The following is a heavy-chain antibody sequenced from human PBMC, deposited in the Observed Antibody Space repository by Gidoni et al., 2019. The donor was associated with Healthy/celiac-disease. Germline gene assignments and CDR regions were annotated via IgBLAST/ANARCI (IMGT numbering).Heavy chain of an antibody. CDR3: ARSVSPTANWFDP. D-gene: IGHD3-3*01. CDR2: ISYDGSNK. V-gene: IGHV3-30-3*01. Sequence: QVQLVESGGGVVQPGRSLRLSCAASGFTFSSYAMHLVRQAPGKGLELVAVISYDGSNKYYADSVKGRFTISRENSKNKLYLQMNSLRAEDTAVYYCARSVSPTANWFDPWGQGTLVTVSS. J-gene: IGHJ5*02. CDR1: GFTFSSYA.